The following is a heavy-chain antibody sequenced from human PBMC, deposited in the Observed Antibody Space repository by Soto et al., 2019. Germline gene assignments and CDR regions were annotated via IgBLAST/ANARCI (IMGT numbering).Heavy chain of an antibody. CDR2: IYYSGST. Sequence: PSETLSLTCTVSGGSISSYYWSWIRQPPGKGLEWIGYIYYSGSTNYNPSLKSRVTISVDTSKYQFSLKLSSVTAADTAVYYCVRQGSRDFDGCVDLWGQGTMVTVSS. CDR1: GGSISSYY. CDR3: VRQGSRDFDGCVDL. J-gene: IGHJ4*02. D-gene: IGHD6-19*01. V-gene: IGHV4-59*01.